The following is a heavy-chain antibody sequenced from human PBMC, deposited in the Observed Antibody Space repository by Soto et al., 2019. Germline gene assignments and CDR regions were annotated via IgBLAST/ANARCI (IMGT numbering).Heavy chain of an antibody. J-gene: IGHJ4*02. CDR2: IYYSGST. Sequence: QVQLQESGPGLVKPSQTLSLTCTVSDASISSGTYYWTWIRQHPGKGLEWIGYIYYSGSTYYNPSLKSRLTMSVYTSKNQFSLKLSSVTAADTAVYFCARDRHGDEIDYWGQGTLVTFSS. CDR3: ARDRHGDEIDY. CDR1: DASISSGTYY. V-gene: IGHV4-31*03. D-gene: IGHD4-17*01.